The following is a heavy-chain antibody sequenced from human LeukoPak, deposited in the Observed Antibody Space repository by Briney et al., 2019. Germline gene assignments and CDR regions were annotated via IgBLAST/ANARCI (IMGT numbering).Heavy chain of an antibody. Sequence: ASVKVSCKASGYTFTGYYIHWVRQAPGQGLEWMGWINPNSGGTNYAQKFQDRVTMTRDTSISTAYMELTRLTSDDTAIYYCARDKSTWVSGDIPLLLLLYYMDVWGKGTTVTVSS. J-gene: IGHJ6*03. CDR1: GYTFTGYY. D-gene: IGHD1-26*01. CDR3: ARDKSTWVSGDIPLLLLLYYMDV. V-gene: IGHV1-2*02. CDR2: INPNSGGT.